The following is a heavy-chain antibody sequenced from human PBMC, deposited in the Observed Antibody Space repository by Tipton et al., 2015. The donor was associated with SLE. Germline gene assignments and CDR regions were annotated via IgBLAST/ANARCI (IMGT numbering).Heavy chain of an antibody. CDR2: ISSNGDST. J-gene: IGHJ4*02. V-gene: IGHV3-64D*06. CDR1: GFTFSSYA. D-gene: IGHD1-26*01. CDR3: ARQMGEQYFDY. Sequence: SLRLSCSACGFTFSSYAMHWVRQASGKGLEYVSSISSNGDSTYYADSVKGRFTISRDNSKNTLYLQMSSLRAEDTAVYYCARQMGEQYFDYWGQGILVTVSS.